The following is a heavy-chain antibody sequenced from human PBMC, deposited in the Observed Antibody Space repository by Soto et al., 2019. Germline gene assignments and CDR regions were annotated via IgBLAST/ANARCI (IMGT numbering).Heavy chain of an antibody. CDR3: ARDAKHLLSGPYYYYYMDV. CDR2: IYYSGST. D-gene: IGHD2-15*01. J-gene: IGHJ6*03. V-gene: IGHV4-31*03. CDR1: GGSISSGGYY. Sequence: QVQLQESGPGLVKPSQTLSLTCTVSGGSISSGGYYWSWIRQHPGKGLEWIGYIYYSGSTYYNPSLKSRVTISVDTSKNQFSLKLSSVTAADTAVYYCARDAKHLLSGPYYYYYMDVWGKGTTVTVSS.